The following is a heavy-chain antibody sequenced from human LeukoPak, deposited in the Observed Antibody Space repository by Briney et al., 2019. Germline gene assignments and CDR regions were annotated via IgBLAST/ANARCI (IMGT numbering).Heavy chain of an antibody. CDR2: IKRDGSEK. CDR3: ARLSDSIACFGFDS. CDR1: GFTFSNYW. D-gene: IGHD4-11*01. V-gene: IGHV3-7*01. Sequence: PGVSLRLSCAASGFTFSNYWMSWVRQAPGKGLEWVANIKRDGSEKYYADSVKGRFTISRDNAKNSLSLHMNSLGAEDTAIYYCARLSDSIACFGFDSWGQGSLVTVSS. J-gene: IGHJ4*02.